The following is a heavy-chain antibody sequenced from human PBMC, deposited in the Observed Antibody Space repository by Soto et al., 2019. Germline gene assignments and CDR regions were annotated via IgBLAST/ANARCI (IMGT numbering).Heavy chain of an antibody. CDR1: GFSLSTSGVG. D-gene: IGHD3-10*01. Sequence: QITLKESGPTLVKPTQTLTLTCTFSGFSLSTSGVGVGWIRQPPGKALEWLALIYWDDDKRYSPSLKSRLTSTKDTSKNLVVLTMTNMDPVDTATYYCAHRTLLGDGVVGYYGSGSYRGEDAFDIWGQGTMVTVSS. CDR3: AHRTLLGDGVVGYYGSGSYRGEDAFDI. J-gene: IGHJ3*02. CDR2: IYWDDDK. V-gene: IGHV2-5*02.